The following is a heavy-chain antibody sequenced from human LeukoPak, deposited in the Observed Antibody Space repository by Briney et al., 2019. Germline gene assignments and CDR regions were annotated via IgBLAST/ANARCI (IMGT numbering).Heavy chain of an antibody. V-gene: IGHV3-74*01. J-gene: IGHJ6*02. Sequence: HPGGSLRLSCAASGLTFSSYWVHWVRQAPGKGLVWVLRVNSDESITTYADSVNGRFTISRDNAKNTLYLQMKSLRAEDTAVYYCARGHLPTPRSAMDVWGQGTTVTVSS. CDR2: VNSDESIT. CDR3: ARGHLPTPRSAMDV. D-gene: IGHD3-3*02. CDR1: GLTFSSYW.